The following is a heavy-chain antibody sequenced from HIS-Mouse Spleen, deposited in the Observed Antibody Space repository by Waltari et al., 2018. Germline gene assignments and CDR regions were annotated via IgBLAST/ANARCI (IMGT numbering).Heavy chain of an antibody. CDR3: AGGHDYSNYFDY. CDR1: GYTFTSYD. V-gene: IGHV1-8*01. J-gene: IGHJ4*02. CDR2: MNPNSGKP. D-gene: IGHD4-4*01. Sequence: QVQLVQSGAEVKKPGASVKVSCKASGYTFTSYDINWVRQATGQGLEWMGWMNPNSGKPGYGQKFQGRVTMTRNTSISTAYMELSSLRSEDTAVYYCAGGHDYSNYFDYWGQGTLVTVSS.